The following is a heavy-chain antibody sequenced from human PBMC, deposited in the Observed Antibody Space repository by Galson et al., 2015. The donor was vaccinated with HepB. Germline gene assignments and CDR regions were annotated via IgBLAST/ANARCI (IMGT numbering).Heavy chain of an antibody. CDR3: ARDRRAYCGGDCYSFDY. Sequence: SLRLSCAASGFTFSSYGMHWVRQAPGKGLEWVAVIWYDGSNKYYADSVKGRFTISRDNSKNTLYLQMNSLRAEDTAVYYCARDRRAYCGGDCYSFDYWGQGTLVTVSS. CDR2: IWYDGSNK. V-gene: IGHV3-33*08. D-gene: IGHD2-21*02. J-gene: IGHJ4*02. CDR1: GFTFSSYG.